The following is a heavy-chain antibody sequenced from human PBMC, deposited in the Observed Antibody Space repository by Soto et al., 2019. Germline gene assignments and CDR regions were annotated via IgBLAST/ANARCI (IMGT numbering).Heavy chain of an antibody. V-gene: IGHV3-33*01. CDR1: GFTFSNYG. D-gene: IGHD3-22*01. CDR2: IWYDGSDK. J-gene: IGHJ4*02. Sequence: QVQLVESGGDVVQPGRSLRLSCAASGFTFSNYGMHWVRQAPGKGLEWVAVIWYDGSDKYYVDSVKGRFTISRDNSKNTLYVQMNSLGAEDTAVYYCARGYDSSGYGVFFAYWGQGTLVPVSS. CDR3: ARGYDSSGYGVFFAY.